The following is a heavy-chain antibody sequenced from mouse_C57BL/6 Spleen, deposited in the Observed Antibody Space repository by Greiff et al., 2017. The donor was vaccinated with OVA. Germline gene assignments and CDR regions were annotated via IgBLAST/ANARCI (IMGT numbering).Heavy chain of an antibody. CDR1: GFTFSSYG. CDR2: ISSGGSYT. CDR3: ARRMDY. Sequence: DVHLVESGGDLVKPGGSLKLSCAASGFTFSSYGMSWVRQTPDKRLEWVATISSGGSYTYYPDSVKGRFTISRDNAKNTLYLQMSSLKSEDTAMYYCARRMDYWGQGTSVTVSS. V-gene: IGHV5-6*01. J-gene: IGHJ4*01.